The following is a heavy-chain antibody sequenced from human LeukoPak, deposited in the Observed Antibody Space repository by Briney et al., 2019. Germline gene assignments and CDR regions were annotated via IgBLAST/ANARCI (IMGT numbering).Heavy chain of an antibody. CDR1: GGSFSGYY. Sequence: PSETLSLTCAVYGGSFSGYYWSSIRQPPGKGLEWIGEINHSGSTNYNPSPKSRVTISVDTSKNQFSLKLSSVTAADTAVYYCARGRVYYGSGSFPYSYFDYWGQGTLVTVSS. CDR2: INHSGST. V-gene: IGHV4-34*01. D-gene: IGHD3-10*01. CDR3: ARGRVYYGSGSFPYSYFDY. J-gene: IGHJ4*02.